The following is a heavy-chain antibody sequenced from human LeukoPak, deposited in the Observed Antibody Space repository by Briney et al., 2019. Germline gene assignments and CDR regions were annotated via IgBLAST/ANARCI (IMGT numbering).Heavy chain of an antibody. D-gene: IGHD2-2*02. CDR1: GFTFSSYG. CDR3: AKKLGRVVPAAIASYFDY. V-gene: IGHV3-30*02. CDR2: IRYDGSNK. Sequence: GGSLRLSCAASGFTFSSYGMHWVRQAPGKGLEWVAFIRYDGSNKYYADSVKGRFTISRDNSKNTLYLQMNSLRAEDTAVYYCAKKLGRVVPAAIASYFDYWGQGTLVTVSS. J-gene: IGHJ4*02.